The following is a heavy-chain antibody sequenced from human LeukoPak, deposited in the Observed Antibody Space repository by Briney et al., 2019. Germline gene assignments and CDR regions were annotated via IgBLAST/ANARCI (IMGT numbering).Heavy chain of an antibody. J-gene: IGHJ4*02. Sequence: GGSLRISCKGSGYSFTSYWIGWVRQMPGKGLEWVGIIYPDDSDTRYSPSFQDQVIISADKSISTAYLQWSSLKASDTAMYYCARHYPGGDYFIDYWGQGTLVTVSS. V-gene: IGHV5-51*01. CDR2: IYPDDSDT. CDR3: ARHYPGGDYFIDY. D-gene: IGHD4-17*01. CDR1: GYSFTSYW.